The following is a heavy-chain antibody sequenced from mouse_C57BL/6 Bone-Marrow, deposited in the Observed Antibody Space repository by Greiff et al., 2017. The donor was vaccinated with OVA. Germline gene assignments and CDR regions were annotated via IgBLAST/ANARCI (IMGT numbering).Heavy chain of an antibody. Sequence: VQLQQPGAELVKPGASVKMSCKASGYTFTSYWITWVKQRPGQGLEWIGDIYPGSGSTNYNEKFKSKATLTVDTSSSTAYMQLSSLTSEDSAVYYCAREGIYPYYFDYWGQGTTLTVSS. V-gene: IGHV1-55*01. CDR2: IYPGSGST. D-gene: IGHD1-3*01. CDR3: AREGIYPYYFDY. J-gene: IGHJ2*01. CDR1: GYTFTSYW.